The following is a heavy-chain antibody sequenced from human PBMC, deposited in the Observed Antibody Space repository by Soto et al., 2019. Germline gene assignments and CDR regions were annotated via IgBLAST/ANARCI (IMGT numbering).Heavy chain of an antibody. CDR1: GYSFTSYW. D-gene: IGHD4-17*01. CDR2: IDPSDSYT. CDR3: ARATVVTPNDAFDI. V-gene: IGHV5-10-1*01. Sequence: PGESLKISCKGSGYSFTSYWISWVRQMPGKGLGWMGRIDPSDSYTNYSPSFQGHVTISADKSISTAYLQWSSLKASDTAMYYCARATVVTPNDAFDIWGQGTMVTVSS. J-gene: IGHJ3*02.